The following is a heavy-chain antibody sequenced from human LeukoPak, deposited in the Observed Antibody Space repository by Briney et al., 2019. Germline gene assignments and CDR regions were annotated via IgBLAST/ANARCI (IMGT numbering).Heavy chain of an antibody. J-gene: IGHJ4*02. CDR3: ARGPGIAVAGIYY. V-gene: IGHV3-48*01. CDR1: GFTFSSYS. Sequence: GGSLRLSCAASGFTFSSYSMNWVRQAPGKGLEWVSYISTISSTVYYADSLKGRFTISRDNAKNSLYLQMNSLRAEDTAVYYCARGPGIAVAGIYYWGQGTLVTVSS. CDR2: ISTISSTV. D-gene: IGHD6-19*01.